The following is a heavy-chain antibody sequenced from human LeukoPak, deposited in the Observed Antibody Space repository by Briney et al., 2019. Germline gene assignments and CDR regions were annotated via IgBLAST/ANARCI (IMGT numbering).Heavy chain of an antibody. CDR3: ARDQTGITVAATGWFDP. Sequence: GGSLRLSCAASGCTFSDYYMSWIRQAPGRGLEWVSYISNSGTTRYYADSVKGRFTISSDNAKNSLYLQMNSLRAEDTAVYYCARDQTGITVAATGWFDPWGQGTLVTVSS. J-gene: IGHJ5*02. V-gene: IGHV3-11*04. D-gene: IGHD6-19*01. CDR2: ISNSGTTR. CDR1: GCTFSDYY.